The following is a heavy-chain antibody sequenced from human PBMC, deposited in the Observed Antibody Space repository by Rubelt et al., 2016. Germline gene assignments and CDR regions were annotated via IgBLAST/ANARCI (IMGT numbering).Heavy chain of an antibody. CDR1: GFIFNNFA. J-gene: IGHJ4*02. D-gene: IGHD5-24*01. CDR3: AKNREVKDGYKYFDS. V-gene: IGHV3-23*01. CDR2: IIGGGGTA. Sequence: EVQLLESGGDLVQPGGSLTLSCAASGFIFNNFAMSWVRQPPGKGLEWVSSIIGGGGTANSADSVKGRFTISRDNSKNTLFLKRNSLRAEETAIYYCAKNREVKDGYKYFDSWGQGTLVTVS.